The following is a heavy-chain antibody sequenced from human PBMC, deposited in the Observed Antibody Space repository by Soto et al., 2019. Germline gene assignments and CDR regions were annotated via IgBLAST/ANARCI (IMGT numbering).Heavy chain of an antibody. CDR3: ARTTYYYDSSGYLDY. CDR2: IYYSGRT. D-gene: IGHD3-22*01. J-gene: IGHJ4*02. V-gene: IGHV4-61*01. Sequence: QVQLQQWGRGLVKPSETLSLTCTVSGGSVSSGRYYWSWIRQPPGKRLEWIGYIYYSGRTNYNPSVTRRVTLSVDTSKYQFSRKLSSVTAAYTAVYYCARTTYYYDSSGYLDYWGQGTLVTVAA. CDR1: GGSVSSGRYY.